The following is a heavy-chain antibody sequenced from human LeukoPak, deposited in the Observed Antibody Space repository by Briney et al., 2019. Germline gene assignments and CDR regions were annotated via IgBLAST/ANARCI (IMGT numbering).Heavy chain of an antibody. CDR3: AKRGVVIRVIRVGFQKEAYYFDS. V-gene: IGHV3-23*01. D-gene: IGHD3-22*01. CDR2: ISDSGGRT. CDR1: GITLINYG. J-gene: IGHJ4*02. Sequence: GGSLRHSCAVSGITLINYGMSWVRQAPGKGLEWVAGISDSGGRTNYADSVKGRFTISRDNPKNTLYLQMNSLRAEDTAVYFCAKRGVVIRVIRVGFQKEAYYFDSWGQGALVTVSS.